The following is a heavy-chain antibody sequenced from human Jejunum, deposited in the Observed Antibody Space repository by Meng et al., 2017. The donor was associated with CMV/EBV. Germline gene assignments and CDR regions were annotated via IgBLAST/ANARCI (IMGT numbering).Heavy chain of an antibody. CDR2: IHYSGST. D-gene: IGHD2-21*01. CDR3: ARDRAEYCGGDTCGAFDS. V-gene: IGHV4-31*02. CDR1: SISNDDYY. J-gene: IGHJ4*02. Sequence: SISNDDYYWSWIRQKPGKGLEWIGYIHYSGSTYYNPSLQSRVSMSIDVSKNQFSLKLSSVIAADTALYYCARDRAEYCGGDTCGAFDSWGQGTLVTVSS.